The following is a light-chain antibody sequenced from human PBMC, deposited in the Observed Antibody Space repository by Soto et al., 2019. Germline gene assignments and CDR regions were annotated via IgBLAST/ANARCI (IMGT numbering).Light chain of an antibody. V-gene: IGKV1-9*01. J-gene: IGKJ5*01. Sequence: DIQSTQSPSFLSASVVDRVTITCRASQGISSYLAWYQQKPGKAPELLIYAASTLQSGVPSRFSGSGSGTEFTLTISSLQPEDFATYFCQQLNTYPITFGQGTRLEIK. CDR2: AAS. CDR1: QGISSY. CDR3: QQLNTYPIT.